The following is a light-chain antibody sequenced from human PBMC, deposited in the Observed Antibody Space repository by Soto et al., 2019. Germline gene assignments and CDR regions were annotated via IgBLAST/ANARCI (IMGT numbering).Light chain of an antibody. J-gene: IGKJ5*01. Sequence: IVCTQSPTTLSLFPREGATPSSRASQSVRNYLAWYQQKPGQAPRLLIYDASNRLTGIPARFSGSGSGTGFTLTISSLEPEDFAVYYCQQRSTWPITFGQGTRLEN. CDR3: QQRSTWPIT. CDR1: QSVRNY. V-gene: IGKV3-11*01. CDR2: DAS.